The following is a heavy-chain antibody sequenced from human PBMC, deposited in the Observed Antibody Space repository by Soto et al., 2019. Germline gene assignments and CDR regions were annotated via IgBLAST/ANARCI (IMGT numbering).Heavy chain of an antibody. D-gene: IGHD3-9*01. CDR1: GFTFSSYA. J-gene: IGHJ4*02. Sequence: HPGGSLRLSCAASGFTFSSYAMSWVRQAPGKGLEWVSAISGSGGSTYYADSVKGRFTISRDNSKNTLYLQMNSLRAEDTAVYYCAKVSLRYFASAPAEDWGQGPLVTVSS. CDR3: AKVSLRYFASAPAED. CDR2: ISGSGGST. V-gene: IGHV3-23*01.